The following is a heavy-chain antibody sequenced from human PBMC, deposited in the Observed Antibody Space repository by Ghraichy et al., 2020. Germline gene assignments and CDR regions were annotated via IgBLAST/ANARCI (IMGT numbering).Heavy chain of an antibody. CDR2: ISSSGSTI. J-gene: IGHJ4*02. Sequence: GGSLRLSCAASGFTFSSYEMNWVRQAPGKGLEWVSYISSSGSTIYYADSVKGRFTISRDNAKNSLYLQMNSLRAEDTAVYYCARDLGIAAAGKGYWGQGTLVTVSS. D-gene: IGHD6-13*01. CDR3: ARDLGIAAAGKGY. V-gene: IGHV3-48*03. CDR1: GFTFSSYE.